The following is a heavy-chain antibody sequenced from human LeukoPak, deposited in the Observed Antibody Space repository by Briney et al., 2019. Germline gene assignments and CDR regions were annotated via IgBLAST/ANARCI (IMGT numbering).Heavy chain of an antibody. CDR3: ARDYYAHDAFDI. CDR1: GGSISSYY. V-gene: IGHV4-59*01. CDR2: IYYSGST. D-gene: IGHD3-22*01. J-gene: IGHJ3*02. Sequence: SGTLSLTCTVSGGSISSYYWSWIRQPPGKGLEWIGYIYYSGSTNYNPSLKSRVTISVDTSKNQFSLKLSSVTAADTAVYYCARDYYAHDAFDIWGQGTMVTVSS.